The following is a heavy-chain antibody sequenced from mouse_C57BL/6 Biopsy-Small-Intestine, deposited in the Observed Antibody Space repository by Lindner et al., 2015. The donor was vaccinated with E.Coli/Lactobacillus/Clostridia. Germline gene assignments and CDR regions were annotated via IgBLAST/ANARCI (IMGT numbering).Heavy chain of an antibody. CDR1: GYTFTDHY. Sequence: VQLQESGPVLVKPGASVKMSCRASGYTFTDHYMNWVKQSHGKSLEWIGVINPFNGGTTYNQKFKGKATLTVDKSSSTAYMELNSLTSEDSAVYYCAREVYPRYFDVWGTGTTVTVSS. D-gene: IGHD2-1*01. CDR2: INPFNGGT. CDR3: AREVYPRYFDV. V-gene: IGHV1-19*01. J-gene: IGHJ1*03.